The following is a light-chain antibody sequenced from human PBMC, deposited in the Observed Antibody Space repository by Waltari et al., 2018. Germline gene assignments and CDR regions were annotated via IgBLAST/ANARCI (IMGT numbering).Light chain of an antibody. CDR3: SSYTNRATLRV. V-gene: IGLV2-14*01. CDR1: SSDIGNYNY. J-gene: IGLJ1*01. CDR2: EVS. Sequence: QSALAQPASVSGSPGQSIAISCTGTSSDIGNYNYVSCYQQHPGKAPKLILYEVSDRPSGVSRRFSGSKSGNKATLTIAGLQADDETDYYCSSYTNRATLRVFGTGTKVTVL.